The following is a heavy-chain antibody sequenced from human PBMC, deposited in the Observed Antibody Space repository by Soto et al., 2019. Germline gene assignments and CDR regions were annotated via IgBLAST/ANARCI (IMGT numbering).Heavy chain of an antibody. Sequence: QVQLQESSPGLVNPSGTLSLTCAVSGGSLSSSSWWSWVRQPPGKALEWLGEIYYSGSTKYNPSLNTRVTISADQSKNDFFLRLSSVTAADTAVYYCVHHGGDPYYHDFWGQGMLVTVSS. CDR3: VHHGGDPYYHDF. CDR2: IYYSGST. V-gene: IGHV4-4*02. J-gene: IGHJ4*02. CDR1: GGSLSSSSW. D-gene: IGHD4-17*01.